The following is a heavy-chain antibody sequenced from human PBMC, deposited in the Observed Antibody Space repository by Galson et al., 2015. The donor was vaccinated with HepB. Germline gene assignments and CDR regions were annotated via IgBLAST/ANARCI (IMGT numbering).Heavy chain of an antibody. D-gene: IGHD3-22*01. CDR1: GFSLTTRGVA. J-gene: IGHJ4*02. CDR2: ISWNDDK. Sequence: PALVKPTQTLTLTCTFSGFSLTTRGVAVGWIRQPPGKALEWLALISWNDDKRYSPSLKSSLTITKDTSRNQVVLTMTNMDPVDTATYYCAHIHDNSGKERYYFDYWGQGTLVTVSS. CDR3: AHIHDNSGKERYYFDY. V-gene: IGHV2-5*01.